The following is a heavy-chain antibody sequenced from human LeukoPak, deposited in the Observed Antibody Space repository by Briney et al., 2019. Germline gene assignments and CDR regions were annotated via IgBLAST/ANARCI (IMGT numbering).Heavy chain of an antibody. D-gene: IGHD1-26*01. V-gene: IGHV4-34*01. J-gene: IGHJ4*02. CDR3: ARAGWELSPFVY. CDR1: GGSFSGYY. Sequence: SGTLSLTCAVYGGSFSGYYWSWIRQPPGKGLEWIGEINHSGSTNYNPSLKSRVTISVDTSKNQFSLKLSSVTAADTAVYYCARAGWELSPFVYWGQGTLVTVSS. CDR2: INHSGST.